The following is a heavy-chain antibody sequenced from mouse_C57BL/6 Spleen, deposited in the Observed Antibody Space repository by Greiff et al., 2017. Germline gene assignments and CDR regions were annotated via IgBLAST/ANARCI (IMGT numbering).Heavy chain of an antibody. CDR1: GFTFSDYG. CDR3: ASLGRSY. J-gene: IGHJ2*01. D-gene: IGHD4-1*01. V-gene: IGHV5-17*01. Sequence: EVKLVESGGGLVQPGGSLKLSCAASGFTFSDYGMHWVRQAPEKGLEWVAYISSGSSTIYYADTVKGRFTISRDNAKTTLFLQMTSLRSEDTAMYYCASLGRSYWGQGTTRTVSS. CDR2: ISSGSSTI.